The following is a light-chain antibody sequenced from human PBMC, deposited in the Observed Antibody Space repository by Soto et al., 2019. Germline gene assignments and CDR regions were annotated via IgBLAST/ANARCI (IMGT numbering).Light chain of an antibody. CDR1: QSISSW. CDR2: DAS. J-gene: IGKJ3*01. Sequence: DIQMTQSPSTLSASVGDRVTITCRASQSISSWLAWYQQKPGKAPKLLIYDASSLESRVPSRFSGSGSGTEFTLTISSLQPDDFATYYCQQYNSPITFGPVTKVDIK. V-gene: IGKV1-5*01. CDR3: QQYNSPIT.